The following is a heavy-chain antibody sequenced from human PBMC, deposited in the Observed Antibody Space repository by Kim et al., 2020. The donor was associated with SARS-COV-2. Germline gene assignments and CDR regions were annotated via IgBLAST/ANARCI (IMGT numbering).Heavy chain of an antibody. CDR1: GFSVRNNY. CDR3: ARAVFVALGVIRADV. V-gene: IGHV3-53*01. D-gene: IGHD3-10*01. CDR2: IYDGGGT. J-gene: IGHJ6*02. Sequence: GGSLRLSCAASGFSVRNNYVSWVRQAPGTGLEWVSVIYDGGGTFYADSVKGRCTISRDNSKNTVYLQMNSLRVEDTAVYYCARAVFVALGVIRADVWGQGTTITVSS.